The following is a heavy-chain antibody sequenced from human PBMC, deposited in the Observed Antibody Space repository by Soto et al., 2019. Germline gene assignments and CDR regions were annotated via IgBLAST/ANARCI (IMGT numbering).Heavy chain of an antibody. D-gene: IGHD3-10*01. J-gene: IGHJ5*02. V-gene: IGHV4-39*07. CDR1: GDSITSNSYF. CDR3: ARDPYLNYYGSGSYPAGFDP. Sequence: SETLSLTCTVSGDSITSNSYFWAWIRQPPGKGLEWIGSIYHSGTTYYNPSLKSRVTISVDRSKNQFSLKLSSVTAADTAVYYCARDPYLNYYGSGSYPAGFDPWGQGTLVTVSS. CDR2: IYHSGTT.